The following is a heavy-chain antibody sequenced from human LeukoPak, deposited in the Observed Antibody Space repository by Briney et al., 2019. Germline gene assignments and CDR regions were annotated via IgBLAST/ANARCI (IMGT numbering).Heavy chain of an antibody. CDR2: INHSGST. Sequence: SETLSLTCAVCGGSFSGYYWSWIRQPPGKGLEWIGEINHSGSTNYNPSLKSRVSVSVDTPKTQFSLKLSSMTTADTPVYYCARAIRGCSSPRCERPRGLYYYYYMAVWGKGTTVTVSS. V-gene: IGHV4-34*01. D-gene: IGHD2-2*01. CDR1: GGSFSGYY. CDR3: ARAIRGCSSPRCERPRGLYYYYYMAV. J-gene: IGHJ6*03.